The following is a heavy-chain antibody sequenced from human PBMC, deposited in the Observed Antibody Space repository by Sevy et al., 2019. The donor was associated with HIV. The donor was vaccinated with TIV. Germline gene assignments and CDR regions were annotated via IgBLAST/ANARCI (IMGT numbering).Heavy chain of an antibody. V-gene: IGHV3-30*18. D-gene: IGHD2-2*01. Sequence: GGSLRLSCAASGYIFSSYGIHWVRQAPGKGLEWVAFLSYAERNKYYADSVKGRFTISGDSSKNTFYLQMNNLRADDTAVYYCAKDRDVLLVPSTMRDEYPVDGMDLWGQGTTVTVSS. CDR1: GYIFSSYG. CDR3: AKDRDVLLVPSTMRDEYPVDGMDL. CDR2: LSYAERNK. J-gene: IGHJ6*01.